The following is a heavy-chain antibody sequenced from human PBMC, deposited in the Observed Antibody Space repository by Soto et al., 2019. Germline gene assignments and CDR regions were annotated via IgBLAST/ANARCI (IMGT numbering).Heavy chain of an antibody. D-gene: IGHD3-16*02. Sequence: SETLSLTCTVSGASVNSGGFYWSWVRQLPGKGLEWIGYIYFSGSTYYNPSLESRVTISLDTSQNQFSLNLSSVAAADTAVYFCASGNAWEVILAYWGQGALVTVSS. CDR1: GASVNSGGFY. CDR3: ASGNAWEVILAY. V-gene: IGHV4-31*03. CDR2: IYFSGST. J-gene: IGHJ4*02.